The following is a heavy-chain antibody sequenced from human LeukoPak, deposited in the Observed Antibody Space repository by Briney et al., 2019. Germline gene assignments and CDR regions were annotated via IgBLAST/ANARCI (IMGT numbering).Heavy chain of an antibody. V-gene: IGHV4-34*01. CDR2: INHRGST. D-gene: IGHD3-9*01. Sequence: SETLSLTCTVYGGSFGGYYWSWIRQPPGKGLEWIGEINHRGSTNYNPSLKSRVAISIDTSKNQFSLRLSSVTAADTAVFYCAKGLNYDLLTTFPWFDPWGQGTLVTVSS. J-gene: IGHJ5*02. CDR1: GGSFGGYY. CDR3: AKGLNYDLLTTFPWFDP.